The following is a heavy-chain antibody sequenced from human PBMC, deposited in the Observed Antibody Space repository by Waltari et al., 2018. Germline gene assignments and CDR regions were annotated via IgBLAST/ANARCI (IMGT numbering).Heavy chain of an antibody. J-gene: IGHJ4*02. CDR2: IYHSGST. CDR3: AGGRRGVVVPAAIAPFDY. V-gene: IGHV4-38-2*02. CDR1: GYSISSGAY. Sequence: QVQLQESGPGLVKPSETLSLTCTVSGYSISSGAYWGWIRQPPGKGLEWIGSIYHSGSTYYNPSLKSRVTISVDTSKNQFSLKLSSVTAADTAVYYCAGGRRGVVVPAAIAPFDYWGQGTLVTVSS. D-gene: IGHD2-2*01.